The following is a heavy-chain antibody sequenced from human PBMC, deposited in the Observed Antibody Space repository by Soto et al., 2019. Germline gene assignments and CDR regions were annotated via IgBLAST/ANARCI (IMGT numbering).Heavy chain of an antibody. CDR2: ISYDGNNK. Sequence: QVQLVESGGGVVQPGRSLRLSCVASGFTFSSYDMHWVRQAPGKGLEWVATISYDGNNKQYADSVKGRFTISRDNSKNTLSLQTDSLRAQDTSVYYCAKDRKRDGINPDFWGQGILVTVSS. J-gene: IGHJ4*02. V-gene: IGHV3-30*18. CDR1: GFTFSSYD. CDR3: AKDRKRDGINPDF.